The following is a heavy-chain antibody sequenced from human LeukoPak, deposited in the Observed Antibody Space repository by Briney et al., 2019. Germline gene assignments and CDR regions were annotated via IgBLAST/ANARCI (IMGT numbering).Heavy chain of an antibody. D-gene: IGHD2-2*01. V-gene: IGHV3-21*01. Sequence: GGSLRLSCAASGFTFSSYSMNWVRQAPGGGLEWVSSISSSSSYIYYADSVKGRFTISRDNAKNSLYLQMNSLRAEDTAVYYCAREDIVVVPAAMFHYYYGMDVWGQGTTVTVSS. CDR1: GFTFSSYS. CDR3: AREDIVVVPAAMFHYYYGMDV. J-gene: IGHJ6*02. CDR2: ISSSSSYI.